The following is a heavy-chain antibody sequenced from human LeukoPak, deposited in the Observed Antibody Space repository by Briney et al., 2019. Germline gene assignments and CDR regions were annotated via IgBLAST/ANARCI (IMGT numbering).Heavy chain of an antibody. CDR1: GFTFSGSD. V-gene: IGHV3-73*01. D-gene: IGHD3-22*01. CDR2: IRSKAKNYAT. CDR3: TRQDYDSSPDAFDI. Sequence: GGSLRRTCAASGFTFSGSDLHWVRQASGKGLEWVGRIRSKAKNYATAYAASVKDKFTISRDDSKNTAYLQMNSLKTEDTAVYYCTRQDYDSSPDAFDIWGQGTMVTVSS. J-gene: IGHJ3*02.